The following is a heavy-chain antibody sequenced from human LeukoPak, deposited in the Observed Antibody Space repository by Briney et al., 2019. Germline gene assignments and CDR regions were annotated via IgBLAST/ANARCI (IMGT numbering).Heavy chain of an antibody. Sequence: ASVKVSCKASGDTFTSYDINSGRQATGQGREGMGWMNPNSGNTGYAPKFQGRGTMTRNTSISTAYMELSSLRSEDTAVYYCARGTIMVQGVNWGQGTLVTVSS. CDR2: MNPNSGNT. V-gene: IGHV1-8*01. CDR3: ARGTIMVQGVN. D-gene: IGHD3-10*01. CDR1: GDTFTSYD. J-gene: IGHJ4*02.